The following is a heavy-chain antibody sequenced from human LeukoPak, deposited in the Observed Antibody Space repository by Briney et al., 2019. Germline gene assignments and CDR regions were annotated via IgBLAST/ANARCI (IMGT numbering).Heavy chain of an antibody. Sequence: GGSLRLSCAASGFTFSSYAMSWVRQAPGKGLEWVSYISSGSSTIYYADSVKGRFTISRDNAKNSLYLQMNSLRAEDTAVYYCARDSCSSTSCYYYYYMDVWGKGTTATVSS. CDR1: GFTFSSYA. J-gene: IGHJ6*03. V-gene: IGHV3-48*04. CDR3: ARDSCSSTSCYYYYYMDV. CDR2: ISSGSSTI. D-gene: IGHD2-2*01.